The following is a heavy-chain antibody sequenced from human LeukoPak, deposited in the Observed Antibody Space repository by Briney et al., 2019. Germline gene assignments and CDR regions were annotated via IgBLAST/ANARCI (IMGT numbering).Heavy chain of an antibody. D-gene: IGHD2-15*01. V-gene: IGHV1-46*01. CDR2: INPSGGST. Sequence: ASVKVSCKASGYTFIAYYMHWVRQAPGQGLEWMGIINPSGGSTSYAQKFQGRVTMTRDTSTSTVYMELSSLRSEDTAVYYCAIDIQDKFDYWGQGTLVTVSS. J-gene: IGHJ4*02. CDR1: GYTFIAYY. CDR3: AIDIQDKFDY.